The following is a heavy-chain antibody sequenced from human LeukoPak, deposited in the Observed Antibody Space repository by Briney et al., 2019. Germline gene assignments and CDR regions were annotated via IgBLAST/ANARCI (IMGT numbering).Heavy chain of an antibody. D-gene: IGHD6-13*01. Sequence: SETLSLTSTVSGGSISSYYWSWIRQPPGKGLEWIGYIYYSGSTNYNPSLKSRVTISVDTSKNQFSLKLSSVTAADTAVYYCAALYSSSWYYFDYWGQGTLVTVSS. CDR2: IYYSGST. CDR1: GGSISSYY. CDR3: AALYSSSWYYFDY. V-gene: IGHV4-59*01. J-gene: IGHJ4*02.